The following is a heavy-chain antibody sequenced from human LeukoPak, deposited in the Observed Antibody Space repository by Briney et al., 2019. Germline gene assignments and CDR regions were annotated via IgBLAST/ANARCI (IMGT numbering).Heavy chain of an antibody. J-gene: IGHJ1*01. CDR2: ISSSSRHR. D-gene: IGHD4-17*01. V-gene: IGHV3-21*01. Sequence: GGSLRLSCAASGFTFSSYGMHWVRQAPGKGLEWVSSISSSSRHRYYADSVKGRFTISRDDAKNSVYLQMNSLRAEETAVYYCVRDFNTVTTAYLQHWGQGTLVTVSS. CDR1: GFTFSSYG. CDR3: VRDFNTVTTAYLQH.